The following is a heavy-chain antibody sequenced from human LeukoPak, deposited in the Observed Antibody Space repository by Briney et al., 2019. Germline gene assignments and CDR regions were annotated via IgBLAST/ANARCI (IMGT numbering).Heavy chain of an antibody. CDR2: ISSSSSTI. CDR3: TRSTNDY. J-gene: IGHJ4*02. Sequence: GGSLRLSCAASGFTFSNYWMSWVRQAPGKGLEWVSYISSSSSTIYYADSVKGRFTISRDNAKNSLYLQMNSLRDEDTAVYYCTRSTNDYWGQGTLVTVSS. V-gene: IGHV3-48*02. CDR1: GFTFSNYW. D-gene: IGHD5/OR15-5a*01.